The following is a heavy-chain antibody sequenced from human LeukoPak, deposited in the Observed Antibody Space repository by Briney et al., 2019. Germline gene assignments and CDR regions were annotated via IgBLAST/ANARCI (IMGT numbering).Heavy chain of an antibody. Sequence: SETLSLTCAVSGYSISSGYYWCWIRQPPGKGLEWIGSIYHRGRNYYHPSLKSRSTISVDTSKTQFSLKLSSGTAANTAVNYGARNVNKNMVPDVWGKRTTVTVSS. J-gene: IGHJ6*04. CDR2: IYHRGRN. CDR3: ARNVNKNMVPDV. V-gene: IGHV4-38-2*01. CDR1: GYSISSGYY. D-gene: IGHD3-10*01.